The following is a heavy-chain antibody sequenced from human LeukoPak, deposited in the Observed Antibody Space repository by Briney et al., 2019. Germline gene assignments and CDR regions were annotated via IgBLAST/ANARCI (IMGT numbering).Heavy chain of an antibody. Sequence: GSLRLSCAASGFTFSSYAMSWVRQAPGKGLEWVSAISCSGGSTYYADSVKGRFTISRENSKDTLYLQMHSLSAEDTAVYYCAREEYSSSTYWGQGTLVSVSS. CDR3: AREEYSSSTY. D-gene: IGHD6-6*01. CDR1: GFTFSSYA. CDR2: ISCSGGST. V-gene: IGHV3-23*01. J-gene: IGHJ4*02.